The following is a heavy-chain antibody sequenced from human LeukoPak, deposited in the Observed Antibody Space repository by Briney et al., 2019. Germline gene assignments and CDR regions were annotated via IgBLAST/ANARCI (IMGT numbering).Heavy chain of an antibody. V-gene: IGHV3-74*01. CDR2: INSDGSST. D-gene: IGHD4-17*01. CDR1: GFTFSSYW. CDR3: ARDRRSVKGTVTTGYYYYGMDV. Sequence: GGSLRLSCAASGFTFSSYWMHWVRQAPGKGLVWVSRINSDGSSTSYADSVKGRFTISRDNAKNTLYLQMNSLRAEDTAVYYCARDRRSVKGTVTTGYYYYGMDVWGQGTTVTVSS. J-gene: IGHJ6*02.